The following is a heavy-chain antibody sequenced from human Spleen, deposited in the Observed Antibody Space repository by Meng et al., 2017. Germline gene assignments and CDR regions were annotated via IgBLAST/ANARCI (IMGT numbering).Heavy chain of an antibody. CDR3: ARAFCRGGGCYTFDY. CDR2: IFYSGST. J-gene: IGHJ4*02. Sequence: QLQESGPRLVRPLETLSLTCTVSGDSVSSANYYWSWILQPPGKELEWIGYIFYSGSTIYNPSLKSRVTMSVDTSKNQFSLNLSSVTAADTAVYYCARAFCRGGGCYTFDYWGQGTLVTVSS. CDR1: GDSVSSANYY. V-gene: IGHV4-61*01. D-gene: IGHD2-15*01.